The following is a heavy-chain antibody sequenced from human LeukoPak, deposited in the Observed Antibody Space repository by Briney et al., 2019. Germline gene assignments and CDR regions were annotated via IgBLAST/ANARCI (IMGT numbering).Heavy chain of an antibody. D-gene: IGHD3-22*01. V-gene: IGHV1-24*01. CDR2: FDPEDGET. CDR3: ATGPYYDSSGYYYRSNAPEFDY. CDR1: GYTLTELS. J-gene: IGHJ4*02. Sequence: ASVKVSCKVSGYTLTELSMHWVRQAPGKGLEWMGGFDPEDGETIYAQKFQGRVTMTEDTSTDTAYMELSSLRSEDTAVYYCATGPYYDSSGYYYRSNAPEFDYWGQGTLVTVSS.